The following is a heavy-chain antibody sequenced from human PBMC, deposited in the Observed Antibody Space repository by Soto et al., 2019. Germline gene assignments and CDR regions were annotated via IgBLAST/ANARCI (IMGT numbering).Heavy chain of an antibody. CDR1: GGSVSSGSYY. J-gene: IGHJ4*02. V-gene: IGHV4-61*01. CDR2: IYYSGST. Sequence: LSLTCTVSGGSVSSGSYYWSWIRQPPGKGLEWIGYIYYSGSTNYNPSLKSRVTISVDTSKNQFSLKLSSVTAADTAVYYCARVLGAGAYGSGSYSTDYWGQGTLVTVSS. CDR3: ARVLGAGAYGSGSYSTDY. D-gene: IGHD3-10*01.